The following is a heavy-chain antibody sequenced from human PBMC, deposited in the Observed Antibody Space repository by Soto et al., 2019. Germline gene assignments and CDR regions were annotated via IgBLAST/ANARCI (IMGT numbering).Heavy chain of an antibody. CDR1: GGSISSYY. D-gene: IGHD4-17*01. CDR3: ARGATVAYYYYYGMDV. V-gene: IGHV4-59*08. Sequence: SETLSLTCTVSGGSISSYYWSWIRQPPGKGLEWIGYIYYSGSTNYNPSLKSRVTISVDTSKNQFSLKLSSVTAADTAVYYCARGATVAYYYYYGMDVWGQGTTVTVSS. J-gene: IGHJ6*02. CDR2: IYYSGST.